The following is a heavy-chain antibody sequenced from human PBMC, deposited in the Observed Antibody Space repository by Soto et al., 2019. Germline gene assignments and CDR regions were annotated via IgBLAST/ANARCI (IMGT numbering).Heavy chain of an antibody. CDR3: AKGKRSSGYYYFDH. CDR1: GFTFANFG. D-gene: IGHD3-22*01. Sequence: GGSLRLSCGTSGFTFANFGMGWVRQAPGKGLYWVSGISSSGRRTYYADSVKGRFTISRDNSKNTLYLQMGRLRAEDMAVYYCAKGKRSSGYYYFDHWSQGTLVTVSS. J-gene: IGHJ4*02. V-gene: IGHV3-23*01. CDR2: ISSSGRRT.